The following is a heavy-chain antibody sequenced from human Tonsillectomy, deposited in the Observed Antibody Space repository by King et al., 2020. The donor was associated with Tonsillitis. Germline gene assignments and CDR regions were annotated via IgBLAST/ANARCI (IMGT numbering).Heavy chain of an antibody. V-gene: IGHV1-69*01. CDR3: ARGRYLPYCGGDCYGHLDD. CDR2: IIPIFETA. Sequence: VQLVESGSEVKKPGSSVKVSCKTSGGTFSNSAISWVRQAPGQGLEWMGGIIPIFETAHYARKFQGRVTITADESTSTANMELSSLRSEDTAVYYCARGRYLPYCGGDCYGHLDDWGQGTLVTVSS. J-gene: IGHJ4*02. D-gene: IGHD2-21*02. CDR1: GGTFSNSA.